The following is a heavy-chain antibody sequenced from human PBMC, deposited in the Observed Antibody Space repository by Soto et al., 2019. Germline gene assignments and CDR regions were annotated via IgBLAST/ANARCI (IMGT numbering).Heavy chain of an antibody. CDR1: GFTFSGHW. CDR2: VSDDGSNT. CDR3: ARDMGEQYCSGGRCYWVKWFDS. D-gene: IGHD2-15*01. J-gene: IGHJ5*01. V-gene: IGHV3-74*01. Sequence: GGSLRLSCAASGFTFSGHWMHLVRQGTGKRLEWVSHVSDDGSNTDYADSVKGRFTTSRDNAKNTLYLQMNSLRVEDTAVYYCARDMGEQYCSGGRCYWVKWFDSWGQGTPVTVSS.